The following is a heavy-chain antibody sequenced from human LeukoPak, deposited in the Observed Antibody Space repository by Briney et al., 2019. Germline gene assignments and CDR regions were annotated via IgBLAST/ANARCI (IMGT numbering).Heavy chain of an antibody. V-gene: IGHV3-53*01. Sequence: GGSLRLSCAASGFSFSNYWMTWLRQAPGTGLEWVSAIYSGGSTYYADSVKGRFTISRDNSKNTLYLQMNSLRAEDTAVYYCARDYGDYYFDYWGQGTLVTVSS. CDR1: GFSFSNYW. D-gene: IGHD4-17*01. CDR3: ARDYGDYYFDY. J-gene: IGHJ4*02. CDR2: IYSGGST.